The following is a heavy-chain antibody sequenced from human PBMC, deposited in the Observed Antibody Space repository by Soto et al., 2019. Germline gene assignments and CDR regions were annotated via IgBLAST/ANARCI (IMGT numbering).Heavy chain of an antibody. J-gene: IGHJ6*03. CDR3: ARAVDIVVVPAAYMDV. D-gene: IGHD2-2*01. V-gene: IGHV4-31*02. CDR2: IYYSGST. Sequence: SETLSPTCTASGGSISSGGYYWSWIRQHPGKGLEWIGYIYYSGSTYYNPSLKSRVTISVDTSKNQFSLKLSSVTAADTAVYYCARAVDIVVVPAAYMDVWGKGTTVTVSS. CDR1: GGSISSGGYY.